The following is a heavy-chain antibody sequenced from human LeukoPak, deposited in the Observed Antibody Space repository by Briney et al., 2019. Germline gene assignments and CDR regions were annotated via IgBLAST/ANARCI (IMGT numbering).Heavy chain of an antibody. D-gene: IGHD2-2*01. V-gene: IGHV3-48*02. Sequence: PGGSLRLSCAASGFTFSSYSMNWVRQAPGKGLEWVSYISSSSSTIYYADSVKGRFTISRDNAKNSLYLQMNSLRDEDTAVYYCARYCSSTSCSPRGYYYYGMDVWGQGTTVTVSS. CDR1: GFTFSSYS. J-gene: IGHJ6*02. CDR2: ISSSSSTI. CDR3: ARYCSSTSCSPRGYYYYGMDV.